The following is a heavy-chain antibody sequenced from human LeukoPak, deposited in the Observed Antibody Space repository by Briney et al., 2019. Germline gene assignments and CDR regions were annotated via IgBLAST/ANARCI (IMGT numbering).Heavy chain of an antibody. J-gene: IGHJ6*03. V-gene: IGHV1-46*01. CDR1: GGTFSSYA. D-gene: IGHD3-10*01. CDR3: ARGVTMVRGGLYYMDV. CDR2: INPSGGST. Sequence: ASVKVSCKASGGTFSSYAISWVRQAPGQGLEWMGIINPSGGSTSYAQKFQGRVTMTRDMSTSTVYMELSSLRSEDTAVYYCARGVTMVRGGLYYMDVWGKGTTVTVSS.